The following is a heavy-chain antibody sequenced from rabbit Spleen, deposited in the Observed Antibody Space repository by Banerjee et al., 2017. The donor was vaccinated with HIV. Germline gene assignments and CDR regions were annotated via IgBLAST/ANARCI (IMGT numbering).Heavy chain of an antibody. V-gene: IGHV1S40*01. CDR2: IYTGNGKT. J-gene: IGHJ4*01. CDR3: ARGSAAMTMVITGYYFNL. CDR1: GFSFSSSYD. Sequence: QQLVESGGGLVQPGASLTLTCTASGFSFSSSYDMCWVRQAPGKGLEWIACIYTGNGKTYYASWAKGRFTISKTSSTTVTLQMTSLTGADTATYSCARGSAAMTMVITGYYFNLWGPGTLVTVS. D-gene: IGHD2-1*01.